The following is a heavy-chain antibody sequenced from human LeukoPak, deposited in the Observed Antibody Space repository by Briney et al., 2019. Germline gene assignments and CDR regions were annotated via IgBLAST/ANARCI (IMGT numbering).Heavy chain of an antibody. D-gene: IGHD2-15*01. V-gene: IGHV1-2*02. CDR2: INPKSGGT. Sequence: ASVKVSCKASGYTFTGYYIHWVRQAPGQGLEWMGWINPKSGGTNYEQEFQGRVTMTRDTSITTAYMELSRLRSDDTAVYYCAKCCSGGSCYNPSLPSRTSSYYFDYWGQGTLVTVSS. J-gene: IGHJ4*02. CDR1: GYTFTGYY. CDR3: AKCCSGGSCYNPSLPSRTSSYYFDY.